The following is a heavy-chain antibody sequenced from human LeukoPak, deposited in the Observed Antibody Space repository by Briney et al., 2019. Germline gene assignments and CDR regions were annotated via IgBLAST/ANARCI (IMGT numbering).Heavy chain of an antibody. D-gene: IGHD6-19*01. J-gene: IGHJ5*02. Sequence: SETLSLTCSVSGVSITSYYWTWIRQSAGKGLEWIGRIHSNGGTNYNPSLSSRLTLPVDTSKNQLSLKLTSVTAADTAVYFCARELAVAGTVTHRFDPWGQGTLVTVSS. CDR3: ARELAVAGTVTHRFDP. V-gene: IGHV4-4*07. CDR2: IHSNGGT. CDR1: GVSITSYY.